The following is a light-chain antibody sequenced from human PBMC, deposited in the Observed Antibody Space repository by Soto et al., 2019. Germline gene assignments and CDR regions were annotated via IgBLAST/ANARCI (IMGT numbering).Light chain of an antibody. Sequence: DIKMTQSRSTLSASVGDRVSITCRASQSISNWLAWYQQKPGKAPKLLIYKASNLQSGVPSSFSGSGSGTDFTLTIGGLQPEDFATYFCQQSYGTPPTFGQGTKVDIK. CDR3: QQSYGTPPT. J-gene: IGKJ1*01. V-gene: IGKV1-5*03. CDR2: KAS. CDR1: QSISNW.